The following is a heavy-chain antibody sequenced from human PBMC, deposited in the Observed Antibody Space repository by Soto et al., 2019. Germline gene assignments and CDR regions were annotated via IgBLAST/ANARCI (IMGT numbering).Heavy chain of an antibody. CDR1: GYSFTSYW. V-gene: IGHV5-51*01. CDR3: ARLVQGIAAAGDAFDI. J-gene: IGHJ3*02. D-gene: IGHD6-13*01. CDR2: IYPGDSDT. Sequence: GESLKISCKGSGYSFTSYWIGWVRQMPGKGLEWMGIIYPGDSDTRYSPSFQGQVTISADKSISTAYLQWSSLKASDTAMYYCARLVQGIAAAGDAFDIWGQGTMVTVSS.